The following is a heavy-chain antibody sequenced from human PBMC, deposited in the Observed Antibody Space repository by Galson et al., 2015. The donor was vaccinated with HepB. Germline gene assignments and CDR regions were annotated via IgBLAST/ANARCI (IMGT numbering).Heavy chain of an antibody. CDR1: GFTFSSYW. J-gene: IGHJ6*02. D-gene: IGHD6-6*01. Sequence: SLRLSCAASGFTFSSYWMSWVRQAPGKGLEWVANIKQDGSEKYYVDSVKGRFTISRDNAKNSLYLQMNSLRAEDTAVYYCASMESSIAARQYYYYGMNVWGQGTTVTVSS. CDR2: IKQDGSEK. V-gene: IGHV3-7*03. CDR3: ASMESSIAARQYYYYGMNV.